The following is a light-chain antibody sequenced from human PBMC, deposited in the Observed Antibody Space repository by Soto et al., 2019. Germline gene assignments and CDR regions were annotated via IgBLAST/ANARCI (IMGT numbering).Light chain of an antibody. Sequence: DIVMTQTPLSLSVTPGQSASISCKSSQSLLHYDGNTYLYWYLQKPGQPPQLLVYEVSNRFAGVPDRLSGSGSGTDFTLEISRVEAEDVGAYYCMQATELPITFGQGTRLEIK. CDR3: MQATELPIT. CDR2: EVS. J-gene: IGKJ5*01. CDR1: QSLLHYDGNTY. V-gene: IGKV2D-29*01.